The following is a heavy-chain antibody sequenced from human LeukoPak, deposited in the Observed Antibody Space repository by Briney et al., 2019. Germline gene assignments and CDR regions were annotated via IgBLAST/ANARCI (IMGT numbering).Heavy chain of an antibody. CDR3: ARAPYDYVWGSYRHTPSGYFDY. CDR1: GYTFTGYY. CDR2: INPNSGGT. V-gene: IGHV1-2*02. J-gene: IGHJ4*02. D-gene: IGHD3-16*02. Sequence: GASVKVSCKASGYTFTGYYMHWVRQAPGQGLEWMGWINPNSGGTNYAQKFQGRVTMTRDTSISTAYMELSRLRSDDTAVYYCARAPYDYVWGSYRHTPSGYFDYWGQGTLVTVSS.